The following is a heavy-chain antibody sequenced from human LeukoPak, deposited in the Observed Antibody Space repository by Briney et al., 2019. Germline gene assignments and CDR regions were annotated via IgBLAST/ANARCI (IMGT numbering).Heavy chain of an antibody. CDR3: ARLSFTADAFDI. CDR1: GGSISSYY. V-gene: IGHV4-59*08. Sequence: ASETLSLTCTVSGGSISSYYWSWIRQPPGKGLEWIGCIYNSGSTNYNPSPKSRVTISVDTSKNQFSLKLSSVTAADTAVYYCARLSFTADAFDIWGQGTMVTVSS. J-gene: IGHJ3*02. CDR2: IYNSGST. D-gene: IGHD5-18*01.